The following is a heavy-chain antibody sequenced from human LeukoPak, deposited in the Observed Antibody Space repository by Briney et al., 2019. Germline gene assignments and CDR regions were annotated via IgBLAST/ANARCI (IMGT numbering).Heavy chain of an antibody. D-gene: IGHD2-15*01. CDR1: GYTFSSYY. J-gene: IGHJ4*02. CDR3: ARAAGVVVAATHFDC. Sequence: GASVKVSCKTSGYTFSSYYLEWVRPAPGQGLEWMGIIDPSGGDTSYAQKFQGRVTMTRDTSTSTIYMELSSLRSEDTAVYYCARAAGVVVAATHFDCWGQGTLVTVSS. CDR2: IDPSGGDT. V-gene: IGHV1-46*03.